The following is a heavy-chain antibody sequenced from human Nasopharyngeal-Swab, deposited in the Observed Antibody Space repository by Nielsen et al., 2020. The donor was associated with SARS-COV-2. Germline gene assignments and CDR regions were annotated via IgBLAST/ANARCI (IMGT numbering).Heavy chain of an antibody. CDR2: IYTSGST. D-gene: IGHD3-10*01. V-gene: IGHV4-61*02. CDR3: ARLQIYGFGELSYYYGMDV. Sequence: SETLSLTCTVSGGSISSGSYYWSWIRQPAGKGLEWIGRIYTSGSTNYNPSLKSRVTISVDTSKNQFSLKLSSVTAADTAVYYCARLQIYGFGELSYYYGMDVWGQGTTVTVSS. CDR1: GGSISSGSYY. J-gene: IGHJ6*02.